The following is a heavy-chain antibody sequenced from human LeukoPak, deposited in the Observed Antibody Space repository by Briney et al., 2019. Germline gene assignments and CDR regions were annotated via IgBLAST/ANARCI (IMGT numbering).Heavy chain of an antibody. CDR2: INPNSGGT. J-gene: IGHJ5*02. CDR3: ARQYYYDSSGYYYGGLNWFDP. D-gene: IGHD3-22*01. Sequence: ASVKVSCKASGYTFTGYYMHWVRQAPGQGLEWVGWINPNSGGTNYAQKFQGRVTMTRDTSISTAYMELSRLRSDDTAVYYCARQYYYDSSGYYYGGLNWFDPWGQGTLVTVSS. CDR1: GYTFTGYY. V-gene: IGHV1-2*02.